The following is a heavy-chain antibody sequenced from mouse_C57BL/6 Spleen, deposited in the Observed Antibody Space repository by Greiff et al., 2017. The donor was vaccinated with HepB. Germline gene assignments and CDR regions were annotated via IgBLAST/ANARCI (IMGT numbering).Heavy chain of an antibody. D-gene: IGHD3-1*01. CDR3: TIPDRGYFDV. CDR1: GYTFTDYE. CDR2: IDPETGGT. Sequence: VQLQQSGAELVRPGASVTLSCKASGYTFTDYEMHWVKQTPVHGLEWIGAIDPETGGTAYNQKFKGKAILTADKSSSTAYMELRSLTSEDSAVYYCTIPDRGYFDVWGTGTTVTVSS. J-gene: IGHJ1*03. V-gene: IGHV1-15*01.